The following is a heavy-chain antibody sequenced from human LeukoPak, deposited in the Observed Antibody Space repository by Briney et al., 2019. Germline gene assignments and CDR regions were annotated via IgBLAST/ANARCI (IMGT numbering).Heavy chain of an antibody. CDR3: ARNRISHHMDV. V-gene: IGHV7-4-1*04. D-gene: IGHD2-15*01. J-gene: IGHJ6*03. Sequence: GASVKVSCKASGYTFTSYGISWVRQAPGQGLELMGWINTNTGNPTYAQGFKGRFVFSLDTSVSMAYLQISSLKAEDTAVYFCARNRISHHMDVWGKGTTVTVSS. CDR2: INTNTGNP. CDR1: GYTFTSYG.